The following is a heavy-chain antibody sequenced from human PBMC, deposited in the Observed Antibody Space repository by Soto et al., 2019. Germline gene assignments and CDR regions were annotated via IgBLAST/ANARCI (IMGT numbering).Heavy chain of an antibody. CDR3: AKGRRTMIVVVTSDYYYYYGMDV. J-gene: IGHJ6*02. CDR2: ISGSGGST. V-gene: IGHV3-23*01. Sequence: GGSLRLSCAASGFTFSSYAMSWVRQAPGKGLEWVSAISGSGGSTYYADSVKGRFTISRDNSKNTLYLQMNSLRAEDTAVYYCAKGRRTMIVVVTSDYYYYYGMDVWGQGTTVTVSS. D-gene: IGHD3-22*01. CDR1: GFTFSSYA.